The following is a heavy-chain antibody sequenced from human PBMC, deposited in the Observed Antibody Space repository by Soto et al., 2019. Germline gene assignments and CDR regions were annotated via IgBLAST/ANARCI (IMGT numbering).Heavy chain of an antibody. CDR3: ARGTIFGVVAYYYYYMDV. CDR2: IYYSGST. Sequence: SETLSLTCTVSGGSISSGGYYWSWIRQHPGKGLEWIGYIYYSGSTYYNPSLKSRVTISVDTSKNQFSLKLSSVTAADTAVYYCARGTIFGVVAYYYYYMDVWGKGTTVTVSS. D-gene: IGHD3-3*01. J-gene: IGHJ6*03. CDR1: GGSISSGGYY. V-gene: IGHV4-31*03.